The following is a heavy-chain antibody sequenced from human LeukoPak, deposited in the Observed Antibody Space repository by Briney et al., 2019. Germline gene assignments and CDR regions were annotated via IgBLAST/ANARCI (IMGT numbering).Heavy chain of an antibody. D-gene: IGHD3-22*01. J-gene: IGHJ5*02. Sequence: GGSLRLSCAASGFTFSSYWMSWVRQAPGKGLEWVANIKQDGSEKYYVDSVKGRFTISRDNAKNSLYLQMNSLRAEDTAVYYCARDLGQYYDTSDNWFDPWVQGTLVTVSS. CDR3: ARDLGQYYDTSDNWFDP. CDR2: IKQDGSEK. V-gene: IGHV3-7*01. CDR1: GFTFSSYW.